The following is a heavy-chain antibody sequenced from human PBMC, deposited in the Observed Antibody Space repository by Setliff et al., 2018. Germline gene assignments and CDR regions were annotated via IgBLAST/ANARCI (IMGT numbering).Heavy chain of an antibody. CDR2: IKQDGSEK. CDR3: ARYGGEY. CDR1: GFSLSSYW. D-gene: IGHD3-16*01. Sequence: PGGSLRLSCAASGFSLSSYWMSWVRQAPGKGLEWVANIKQDGSEKYYVDSVKGRFTISRDNAKNSLYLQMNSLRAEDTAVYYCARYGGEYWGQGTLVTVSS. V-gene: IGHV3-7*01. J-gene: IGHJ4*02.